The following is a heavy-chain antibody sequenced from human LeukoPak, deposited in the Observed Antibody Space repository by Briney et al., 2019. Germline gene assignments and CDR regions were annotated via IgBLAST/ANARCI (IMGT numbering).Heavy chain of an antibody. J-gene: IGHJ4*02. CDR3: ANSFYGSVSYQGDYFDN. CDR1: GFTFSSSA. D-gene: IGHD3-10*01. Sequence: PGGSLRLSCAASGFTFSSSAMHWVRQAPGKGLEWVAVISYDGSDKYYADSVKGRFTISRDNSKNTLNLQMNSLRVDDTAVYYCANSFYGSVSYQGDYFDNWGQGTLVTVSS. CDR2: ISYDGSDK. V-gene: IGHV3-30*04.